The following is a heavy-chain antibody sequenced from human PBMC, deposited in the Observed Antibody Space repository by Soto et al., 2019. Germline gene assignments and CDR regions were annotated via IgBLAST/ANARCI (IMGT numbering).Heavy chain of an antibody. J-gene: IGHJ4*02. CDR3: ARLEGLASISYYFDF. Sequence: SETLSLTCSVSDDSINSDKYYWGWIRQHPGKGLEWIGSIYYRGNAYYNTSLQTRVTISLDKCKSQFSLKLNSVTAADSAVYFCARLEGLASISYYFDFWGPGALVTVSS. D-gene: IGHD3-9*01. V-gene: IGHV4-39*01. CDR2: IYYRGNA. CDR1: DDSINSDKYY.